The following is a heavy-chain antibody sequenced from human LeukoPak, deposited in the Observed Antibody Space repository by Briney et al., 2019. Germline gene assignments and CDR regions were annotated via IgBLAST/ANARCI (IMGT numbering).Heavy chain of an antibody. V-gene: IGHV4-59*01. CDR1: GGSLSSYY. Sequence: SETLSLTCTVSGGSLSSYYWSWIRQPPGKGLEWIGYIHYSGSTNYNPSLKSRLTISVETSKNQFSLKLRSVTAADTAVYYCARGLGPIDIFDPWGQGTLVTVSS. CDR3: ARGLGPIDIFDP. D-gene: IGHD6-6*01. J-gene: IGHJ5*02. CDR2: IHYSGST.